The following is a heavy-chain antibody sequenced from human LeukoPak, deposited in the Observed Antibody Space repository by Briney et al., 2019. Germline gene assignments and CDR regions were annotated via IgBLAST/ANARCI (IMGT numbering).Heavy chain of an antibody. J-gene: IGHJ4*02. CDR3: TREVDYGDYLGSAYYFDY. CDR1: GITFGDSS. D-gene: IGHD4-17*01. CDR2: ISTKTYGETT. Sequence: GGSLRLSCTASGITFGDSSMSWVRQAPGKGLEWVGSISTKTYGETTEYAASVEGRFIISRDDSKSIAYLQMNSLKTEDTAVYYCTREVDYGDYLGSAYYFDYWGQGTLVTVSS. V-gene: IGHV3-49*04.